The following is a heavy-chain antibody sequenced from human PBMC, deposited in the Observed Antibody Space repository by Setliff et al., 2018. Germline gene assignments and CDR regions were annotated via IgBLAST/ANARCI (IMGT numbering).Heavy chain of an antibody. J-gene: IGHJ6*04. CDR2: INGDGSIT. D-gene: IGHD7-27*01. Sequence: PGGSLRLSCGASGFTFRKYWMYWVRQVPGKGLVWVARINGDGSITNYADSVKGRFTISRDNARNTLYLQVNSLRGEDTAVYFCASIDWGENFYNTDVWGKGTTVTVSS. CDR3: ASIDWGENFYNTDV. V-gene: IGHV3-74*01. CDR1: GFTFRKYW.